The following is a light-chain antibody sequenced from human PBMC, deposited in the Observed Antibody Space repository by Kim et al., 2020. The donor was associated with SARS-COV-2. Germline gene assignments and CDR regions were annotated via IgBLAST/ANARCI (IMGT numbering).Light chain of an antibody. J-gene: IGLJ3*02. CDR1: RSNIGSKP. CDR2: NDD. V-gene: IGLV1-44*01. CDR3: AAWDYTLQSWV. Sequence: GQRVTVSCSGSRSNIGSKPVNWFQQVPGTAPKLLIYNDDQRPSGVPDRVSGSKSGTSASLAIGGLQSEDEAHYYCAAWDYTLQSWVFGGGTQLTVL.